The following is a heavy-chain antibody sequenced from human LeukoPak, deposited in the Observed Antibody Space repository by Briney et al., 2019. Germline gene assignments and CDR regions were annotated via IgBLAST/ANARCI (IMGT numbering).Heavy chain of an antibody. Sequence: GESLKISCKGSGFSFTTYWIAWVRQMPGKGLERMGIIYLGDSDTRYSPSFQGQVTISADKSIGTAYLQWSSLKASDTAMYYCARHPRPDWYFDLWGRGTLITVSS. CDR1: GFSFTTYW. J-gene: IGHJ2*01. CDR2: IYLGDSDT. D-gene: IGHD1-14*01. V-gene: IGHV5-51*01. CDR3: ARHPRPDWYFDL.